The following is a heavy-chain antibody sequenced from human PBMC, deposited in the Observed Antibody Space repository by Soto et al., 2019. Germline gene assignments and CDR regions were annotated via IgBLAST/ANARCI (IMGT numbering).Heavy chain of an antibody. D-gene: IGHD4-4*01. V-gene: IGHV3-21*01. CDR3: ARWCYSNYGGLPCYFDY. J-gene: IGHJ4*02. CDR2: ISSSSSYI. Sequence: EVQLVESGGGLVKPGGSLRLSCAASGFTFSSYSMNWVRQAPGKGLELVSSISSSSSYIYYADSVKGRFTISRDNAKNSLYLQMNSLRAEDTAVYYCARWCYSNYGGLPCYFDYWGQGTLVTVSS. CDR1: GFTFSSYS.